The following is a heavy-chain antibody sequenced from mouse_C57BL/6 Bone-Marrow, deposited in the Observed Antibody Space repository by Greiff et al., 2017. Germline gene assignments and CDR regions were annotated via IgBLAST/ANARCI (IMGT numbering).Heavy chain of an antibody. CDR2: INPNNGGT. J-gene: IGHJ3*01. D-gene: IGHD2-3*01. Sequence: EVQLQQSGPELVKPGASVKIPCKASGYTFTDYTMDWVKQSHGKSLEWIGDINPNNGGTIYNQKFKGKATLTVGKSSSTAYMELRSLTSEDTAVYYCARPGDGYPWFAYWGQGTMVTVSA. V-gene: IGHV1-18*01. CDR1: GYTFTDYT. CDR3: ARPGDGYPWFAY.